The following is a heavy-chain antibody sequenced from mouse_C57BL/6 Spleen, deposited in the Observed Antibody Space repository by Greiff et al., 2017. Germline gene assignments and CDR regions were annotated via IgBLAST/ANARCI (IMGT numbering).Heavy chain of an antibody. J-gene: IGHJ2*01. D-gene: IGHD2-1*01. CDR3: ARHEGGYYGNYYFDY. V-gene: IGHV1-62-2*01. Sequence: VKLQESGAELVKPGASVKLSCKASGYTFTEYTIHWVKQRSGQGLEWIGWFYPGSGSIKYNEKFKDKATLTADKSSSTVYMELSRLTSEDSAVYFCARHEGGYYGNYYFDYWGQGTTLTVSS. CDR2: FYPGSGSI. CDR1: GYTFTEYT.